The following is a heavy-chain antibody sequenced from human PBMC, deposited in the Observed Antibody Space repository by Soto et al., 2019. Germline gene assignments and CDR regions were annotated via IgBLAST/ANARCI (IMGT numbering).Heavy chain of an antibody. J-gene: IGHJ4*02. V-gene: IGHV4-34*01. Sequence: QVQLQQWGAGLLKTSETLSLTCAVYGGSFSGYYWSWIRQPPGKGLEWIGEINQSGNTKYNPSLKSRVTISVDTSKKQFSLKLSSVTPADTAVYYCGSPGHVDYWGQGTLVTVSS. CDR3: GSPGHVDY. CDR2: INQSGNT. CDR1: GGSFSGYY.